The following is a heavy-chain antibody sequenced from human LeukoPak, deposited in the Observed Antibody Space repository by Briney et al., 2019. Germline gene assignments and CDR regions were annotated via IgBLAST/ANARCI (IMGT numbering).Heavy chain of an antibody. V-gene: IGHV1-46*01. Sequence: ASVKVSCKASGYTFTSYYMHWVRQAPGQGLEWMGIINPSGGSTSYAQKFQGRVTMTRDTSTSTVYMELSSLRSEDTAVYYYARVVAGTGDAFDIWGQGTMVTVSS. CDR1: GYTFTSYY. D-gene: IGHD6-19*01. CDR3: ARVVAGTGDAFDI. CDR2: INPSGGST. J-gene: IGHJ3*02.